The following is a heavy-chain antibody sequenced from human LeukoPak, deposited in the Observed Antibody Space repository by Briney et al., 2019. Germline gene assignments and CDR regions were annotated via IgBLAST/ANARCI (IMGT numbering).Heavy chain of an antibody. J-gene: IGHJ4*02. CDR2: IYYSGST. V-gene: IGHV4-39*07. Sequence: SETLSLTCTVSGGSISSSSYYWGWIRQPPGKGLEWIGSIYYSGSTYYNPSLKSRVTISVDTSKNQFSLKLSSVTAADTAVYYCARRSGWYPFDYWGQGTLVTVSS. CDR3: ARRSGWYPFDY. D-gene: IGHD6-19*01. CDR1: GGSISSSSYY.